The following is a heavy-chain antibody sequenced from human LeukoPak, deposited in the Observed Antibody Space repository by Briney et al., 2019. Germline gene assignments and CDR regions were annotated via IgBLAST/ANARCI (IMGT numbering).Heavy chain of an antibody. CDR1: GYTFTSYD. Sequence: ASVKVSCKASGYTFTSYDINWVQQATGQGLEWMGWMNPNSGNTGYAQKFQGRVTMTRNTSISTAYMELSSLRSEDTAVYYCARVATQDYYYGMDVWGQGTTVTVSS. CDR3: ARVATQDYYYGMDV. V-gene: IGHV1-8*01. CDR2: MNPNSGNT. J-gene: IGHJ6*02.